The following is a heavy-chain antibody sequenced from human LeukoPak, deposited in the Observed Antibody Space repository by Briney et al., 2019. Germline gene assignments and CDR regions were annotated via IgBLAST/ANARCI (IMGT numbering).Heavy chain of an antibody. Sequence: ASVKVSCKASGYTFTSYAMHWVRQAPGQRLEWMGWINAGNGNTKYSQKFQGRVTITRDTSASTAYMELSSLRSEDTAVYYCARPYYDNDAFDIWGQGTVVTVSS. CDR1: GYTFTSYA. V-gene: IGHV1-3*01. J-gene: IGHJ3*02. CDR3: ARPYYDNDAFDI. D-gene: IGHD3-9*01. CDR2: INAGNGNT.